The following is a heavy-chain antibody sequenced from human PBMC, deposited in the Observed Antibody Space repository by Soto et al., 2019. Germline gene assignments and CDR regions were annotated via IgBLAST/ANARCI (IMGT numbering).Heavy chain of an antibody. Sequence: GGSLRLSCAASGFTLSSYGMHWVRQAPGKGLEWVAVIWYDGSNKYYADSVKGRFTISRDNSKNTLYLQMNSLRAEDTAVYYCAREGGRGYYYYGMDVWGQGTTVTVSS. CDR3: AREGGRGYYYYGMDV. V-gene: IGHV3-33*01. CDR1: GFTLSSYG. CDR2: IWYDGSNK. D-gene: IGHD3-10*01. J-gene: IGHJ6*02.